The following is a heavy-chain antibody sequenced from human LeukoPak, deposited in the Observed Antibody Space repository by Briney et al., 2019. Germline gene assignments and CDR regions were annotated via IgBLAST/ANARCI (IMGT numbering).Heavy chain of an antibody. V-gene: IGHV3-23*01. CDR3: AREYGSGSYYYDY. J-gene: IGHJ4*02. CDR1: GFTFSSYA. Sequence: PGGSLRLSCAASGFTFSSYAMTWVRQAPGKGLEWVSALTGSGGSTHSADSVKGRFTISRDNSKNTLYLQMNSLRAEDTAVYFCAREYGSGSYYYDYWGQGTLVTVSS. CDR2: LTGSGGST. D-gene: IGHD3-10*01.